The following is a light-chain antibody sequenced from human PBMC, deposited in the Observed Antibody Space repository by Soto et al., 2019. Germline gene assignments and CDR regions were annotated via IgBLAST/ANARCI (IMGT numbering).Light chain of an antibody. CDR1: SSDIDAYNY. CDR2: EVT. CDR3: SSYSSAIAFV. J-gene: IGLJ1*01. V-gene: IGLV2-14*01. Sequence: QSVLTQPASVSGSPGQSITISCTGTSSDIDAYNYVSWYQQHPGKAPKLMIYEVTNRPSGISNRFSGSRSGNTASLSISGLQAEDEADYYCSSYSSAIAFVFGTGTKLTVL.